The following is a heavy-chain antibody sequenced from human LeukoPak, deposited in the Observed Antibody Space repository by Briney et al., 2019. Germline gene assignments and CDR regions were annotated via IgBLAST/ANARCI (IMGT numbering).Heavy chain of an antibody. J-gene: IGHJ4*02. CDR1: GGSISSSSYY. CDR3: ARRLTDDY. CDR2: IYYSGST. D-gene: IGHD2-21*02. Sequence: SETLSLTCTVSGGSISSSSYYWGWIRQPPGKGLEWIGSIYYSGSTYYNPSLKSRVTIPVDTSKNQFSLKLSSVTAADTAVYYCARRLTDDYWGQGTLVTVSS. V-gene: IGHV4-39*01.